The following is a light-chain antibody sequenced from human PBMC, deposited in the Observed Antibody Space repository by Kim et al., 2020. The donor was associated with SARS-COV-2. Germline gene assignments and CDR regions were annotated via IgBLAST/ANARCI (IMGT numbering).Light chain of an antibody. CDR3: QQYDEWPRT. Sequence: IVMAHSPAALSMSPGERVTLSCRARQILGNILGWYQQKPGQAPRLLIYGASTRATGIPDRFSGSGSGTEFTLTISSLQSEDFAVYYCQQYDEWPRTFGGGTKVDIK. CDR2: GAS. J-gene: IGKJ4*02. V-gene: IGKV3-15*01. CDR1: QILGNI.